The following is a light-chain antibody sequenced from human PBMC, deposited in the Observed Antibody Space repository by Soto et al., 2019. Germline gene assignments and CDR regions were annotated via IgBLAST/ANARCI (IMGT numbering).Light chain of an antibody. V-gene: IGLV2-23*01. CDR2: EGS. CDR1: SSDVGSYNL. J-gene: IGLJ1*01. Sequence: QSVLTQAASLSGSPGQSITISCTGTSSDVGSYNLVSWYQQHPGKAPKLMIYEGSKRPSGVSNRFSGSKSGNTASLTISGLQAEDEADYYCCSYAGSSTPYVFGTGTKVTVL. CDR3: CSYAGSSTPYV.